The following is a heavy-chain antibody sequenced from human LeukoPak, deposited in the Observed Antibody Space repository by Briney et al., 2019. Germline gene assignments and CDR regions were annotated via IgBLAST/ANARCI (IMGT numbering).Heavy chain of an antibody. CDR3: VRVAKERVGGVYYFDY. V-gene: IGHV3-13*01. CDR1: GSTFSDYD. CDR2: IGTAGDT. Sequence: AGGSLRLSCAAPGSTFSDYDMHWVRQATGKGLEWVSSIGTAGDTYYTGSVKGRFTISRENAKNSLYLQMNSLRAGDTAVYYCVRVAKERVGGVYYFDYWGQGTPVTVSS. D-gene: IGHD1-1*01. J-gene: IGHJ4*02.